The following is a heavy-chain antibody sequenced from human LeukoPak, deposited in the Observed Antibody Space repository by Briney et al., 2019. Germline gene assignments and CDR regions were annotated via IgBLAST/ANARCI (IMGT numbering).Heavy chain of an antibody. Sequence: PSETLSLTCTVSGGSISSYYWSWIRQPAGKGLEWIGRIYTSGSTNYNPSLKSRVTMSVDTSKNQFSLKLSSVTAADTAVYYCARGPPLYSSSWYSIDYWGQGTLVTVSS. D-gene: IGHD6-13*01. V-gene: IGHV4-4*07. CDR2: IYTSGST. CDR1: GGSISSYY. J-gene: IGHJ4*02. CDR3: ARGPPLYSSSWYSIDY.